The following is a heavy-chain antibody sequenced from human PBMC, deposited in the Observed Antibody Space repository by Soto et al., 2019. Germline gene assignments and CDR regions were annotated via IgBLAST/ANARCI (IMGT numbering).Heavy chain of an antibody. V-gene: IGHV3-30-3*01. Sequence: GGSLRLSCAASGFTFSSYAMHWVRQAPGKGLEWVAVISYDGSNKYYADSVKGRFTISRDNSKNTLYLQMNSLRAEDTAVYYCARDHEGIREMATNKNDYWGQGTLVTVSS. CDR1: GFTFSSYA. CDR3: ARDHEGIREMATNKNDY. D-gene: IGHD5-12*01. J-gene: IGHJ4*02. CDR2: ISYDGSNK.